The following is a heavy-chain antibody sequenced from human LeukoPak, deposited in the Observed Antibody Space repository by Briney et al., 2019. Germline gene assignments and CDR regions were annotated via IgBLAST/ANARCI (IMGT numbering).Heavy chain of an antibody. D-gene: IGHD6-19*01. CDR1: GFTFSSYG. J-gene: IGHJ4*02. CDR3: ARLKAVAGMNLPTDY. CDR2: ITATSSST. V-gene: IGHV3-23*01. Sequence: GGSLRLSCAASGFTFSSYGMSWVRQAPGKGLEWVSAITATSSSTHDADSVQGRFTISRDNSKSTLYLQMNSLRAEDTAVYYCARLKAVAGMNLPTDYWGQGTLVTVSS.